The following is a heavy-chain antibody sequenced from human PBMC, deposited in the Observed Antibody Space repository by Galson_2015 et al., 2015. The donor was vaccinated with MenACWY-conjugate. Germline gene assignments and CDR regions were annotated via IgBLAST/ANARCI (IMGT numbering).Heavy chain of an antibody. CDR3: PRDGSGWCPGDH. CDR2: ITTDGSNK. V-gene: IGHV3-30*03. J-gene: IGHJ4*02. Sequence: SLRLSCAVSGLTFSHYGMHWVRQAPGKGLEWVGLITTDGSNKYYAASVKGRFAFSRDNSKNTLYLQMNSPRAEDTAVYYCPRDGSGWCPGDHWGQGTLVTVSA. CDR1: GLTFSHYG. D-gene: IGHD6-19*01.